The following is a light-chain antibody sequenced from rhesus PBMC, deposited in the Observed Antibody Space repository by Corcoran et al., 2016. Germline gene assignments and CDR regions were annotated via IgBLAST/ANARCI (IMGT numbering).Light chain of an antibody. Sequence: DIQMTQSPSSLSASVGDRVTITCQASQGIRNNLAWYQQKRGKVPKLLIYKASTLQRGVPSRFSGSVSGTDFTLTSSGLQPEDFATYYCQHGYGTPLTFGGGTKVELK. V-gene: IGKV1-25*01. CDR2: KAS. J-gene: IGKJ4*01. CDR3: QHGYGTPLT. CDR1: QGIRNN.